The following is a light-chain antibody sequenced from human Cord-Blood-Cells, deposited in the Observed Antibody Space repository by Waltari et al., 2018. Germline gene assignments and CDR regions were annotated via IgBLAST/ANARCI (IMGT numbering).Light chain of an antibody. CDR2: YDS. J-gene: IGLJ2*01. Sequence: SYLLTQPPSVSLAPGKTARITCGGNNIGSKSVHWYQQKPGQAPVLVIYYDSDRPSGIPERFSGSNSGNTATLTISRVEAGDEADYYCQVWDSSSDHVVFGGGTKLTVL. CDR3: QVWDSSSDHVV. V-gene: IGLV3-21*04. CDR1: NIGSKS.